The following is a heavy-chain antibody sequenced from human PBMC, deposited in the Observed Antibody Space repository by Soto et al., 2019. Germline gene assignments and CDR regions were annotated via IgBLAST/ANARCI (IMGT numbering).Heavy chain of an antibody. Sequence: PGGSLRLSCAASGFIFSTYAISWVRQAPGKGLEWVSSISDTVGITYSADSVKGRFTISRDNSKNTLYLQMNSLRAEDTAIYYCARRRHDSGSYFDCWGQGTRVT. D-gene: IGHD3-10*01. CDR1: GFIFSTYA. CDR3: ARRRHDSGSYFDC. J-gene: IGHJ4*02. V-gene: IGHV3-23*01. CDR2: ISDTVGIT.